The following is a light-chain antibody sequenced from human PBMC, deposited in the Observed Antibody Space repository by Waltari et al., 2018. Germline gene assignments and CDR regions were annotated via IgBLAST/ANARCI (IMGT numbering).Light chain of an antibody. CDR1: SSNIESNT. V-gene: IGLV1-44*01. CDR3: AVWDDSLSGVV. Sequence: QSVLTQAPSASGTPGRRVTISCSGSSSNIESNTVNWYQQPPGTAPKLLIYSNNQRPSGVPDRFSGSKSGTSASLAISGLQSEDEAEYSCAVWDDSLSGVVFGGGTKLTVL. J-gene: IGLJ2*01. CDR2: SNN.